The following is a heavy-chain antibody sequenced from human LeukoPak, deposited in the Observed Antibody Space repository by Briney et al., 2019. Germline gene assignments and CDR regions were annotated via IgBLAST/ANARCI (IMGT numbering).Heavy chain of an antibody. Sequence: GGSLRLSCAVSGFTFSSYWMNWVRQAPGKAREWVASIKQDGGDKFYLDSVKGRFTISRDNAKNSLYLQMSSLRAEDTAVYFCARLETLGAWRFDYWGQGTLVTVSS. CDR3: ARLETLGAWRFDY. J-gene: IGHJ4*02. CDR1: GFTFSSYW. V-gene: IGHV3-7*01. D-gene: IGHD3-16*01. CDR2: IKQDGGDK.